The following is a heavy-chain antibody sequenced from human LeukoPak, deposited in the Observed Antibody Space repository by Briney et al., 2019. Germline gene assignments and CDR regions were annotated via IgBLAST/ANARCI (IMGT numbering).Heavy chain of an antibody. Sequence: GGSLILSCAASGFTFSSYGMHWVRQAPGKGLEWVAVIWYDGSNKFYADSVKGRFTISRDNSKNTLYLQMNSLRAEDTAVYYCAREGNAFDIWGQGTMVTVSS. CDR1: GFTFSSYG. J-gene: IGHJ3*02. CDR2: IWYDGSNK. V-gene: IGHV3-33*01. CDR3: AREGNAFDI.